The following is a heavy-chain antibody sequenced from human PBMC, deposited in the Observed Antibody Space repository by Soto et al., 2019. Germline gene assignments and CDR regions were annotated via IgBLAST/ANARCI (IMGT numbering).Heavy chain of an antibody. CDR1: GFTFSTYA. CDR3: ATRHLAYCSGGTCNPFDF. Sequence: PGGSLRLSCAASGFTFSTYAMNWVRQAPGKGLEWISTISFSGDSTYYAGSVKGRFTISRDNSKNTLYLQMNSLRAEDTAMYYCATRHLAYCSGGTCNPFDFWGQGALVTVSS. V-gene: IGHV3-23*01. J-gene: IGHJ4*02. D-gene: IGHD2-15*01. CDR2: ISFSGDST.